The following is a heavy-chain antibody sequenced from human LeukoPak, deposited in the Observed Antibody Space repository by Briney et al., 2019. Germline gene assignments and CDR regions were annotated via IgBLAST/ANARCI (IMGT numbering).Heavy chain of an antibody. CDR1: GASISSSSYY. CDR3: ARERVGGHYYDSSGYYSDY. V-gene: IGHV4-39*07. Sequence: SETLSLTCTVSGASISSSSYYWGWIRQPPGKGLEWIAIIYYSGSTYYNPSLKSRVTISVDTSKNQFSLKLSSVTAADTAVYYCARERVGGHYYDSSGYYSDYWGQGTLVTVSS. CDR2: IYYSGST. D-gene: IGHD3-22*01. J-gene: IGHJ4*02.